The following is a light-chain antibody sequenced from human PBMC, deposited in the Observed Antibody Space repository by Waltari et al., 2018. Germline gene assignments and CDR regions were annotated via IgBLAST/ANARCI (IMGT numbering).Light chain of an antibody. V-gene: IGKV3-15*01. Sequence: EIVMTQSPATLSVSPGERATLSCRASQSISSQLAWYQQKPGHAPRLLSYGASTRATCIPARFSGSGSGTEFTLTISSLQSEDFAVYFCQQYHESPPITFGPGTKVDIK. CDR2: GAS. J-gene: IGKJ3*01. CDR3: QQYHESPPIT. CDR1: QSISSQ.